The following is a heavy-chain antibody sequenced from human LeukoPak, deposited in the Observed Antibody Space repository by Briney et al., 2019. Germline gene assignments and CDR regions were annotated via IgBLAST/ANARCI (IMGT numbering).Heavy chain of an antibody. Sequence: PSETLSLTCTVSGGSISNYYWSWIRQPPGKGLEWIGYIYYSGSTNYNPSLKSRVTISVDTSNNQFSLKLSSVTAADTAVYYCARGTELLDAFDIWGQGTKVTVSS. CDR1: GGSISNYY. J-gene: IGHJ3*02. CDR2: IYYSGST. D-gene: IGHD1-26*01. CDR3: ARGTELLDAFDI. V-gene: IGHV4-59*08.